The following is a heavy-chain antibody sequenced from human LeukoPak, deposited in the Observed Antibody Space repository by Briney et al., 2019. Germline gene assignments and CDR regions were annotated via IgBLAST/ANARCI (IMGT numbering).Heavy chain of an antibody. J-gene: IGHJ4*02. Sequence: SETLSLTCAVYGGSFSGYYWSWIRQPPGKGLEWIGEINHSGSTNYNPSLKSRVTISVDTSKNQFSLKLSSVIAADTAVYYCARDIAVARHYDYWGQGTLVTVSS. CDR1: GGSFSGYY. CDR2: INHSGST. CDR3: ARDIAVARHYDY. D-gene: IGHD6-19*01. V-gene: IGHV4-34*01.